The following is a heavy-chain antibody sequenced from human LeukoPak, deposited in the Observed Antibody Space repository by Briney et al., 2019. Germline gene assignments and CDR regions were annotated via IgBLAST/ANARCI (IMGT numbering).Heavy chain of an antibody. CDR3: AKDRGRYYDSSGYYWGYYFDS. CDR1: GFTFSNYA. Sequence: GGSLRLSCAASGFTFSNYAVNWVRQAPGKGLEWVSAISGSGGSTYYADSVKGRFTISRDNSKNTLYLQMSSLRVEGTAVYYCAKDRGRYYDSSGYYWGYYFDSWGQGILVTVST. J-gene: IGHJ4*02. V-gene: IGHV3-23*01. D-gene: IGHD3-22*01. CDR2: ISGSGGST.